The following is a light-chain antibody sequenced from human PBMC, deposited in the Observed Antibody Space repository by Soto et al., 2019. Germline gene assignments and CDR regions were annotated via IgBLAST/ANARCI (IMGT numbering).Light chain of an antibody. Sequence: EIVLTQSPAILSLPPGEEATLSCTASQSVRNYLAWYQQKPGQAPRLLIYDVSSRATDIPARFSGSGFGTDFTLTISSLEPEDFALYYCQHRANWPPTFGQGTRLEIK. CDR1: QSVRNY. CDR3: QHRANWPPT. J-gene: IGKJ5*01. V-gene: IGKV3-11*01. CDR2: DVS.